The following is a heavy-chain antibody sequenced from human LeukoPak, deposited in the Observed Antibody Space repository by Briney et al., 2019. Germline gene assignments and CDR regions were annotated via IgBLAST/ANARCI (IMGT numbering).Heavy chain of an antibody. J-gene: IGHJ5*02. CDR1: GFRFSDFT. V-gene: IGHV3-23*01. Sequence: GGSLGLSCAASGFRFSDFTMTWVRQPPGKGPEWVSAIGGRGGSTYYADSVGGRFTISRDNSKDILYLQMNRLKVEDTATYYCGKEGGAWGQGTKVTVSS. CDR2: IGGRGGST. CDR3: GKEGGA. D-gene: IGHD3-16*01.